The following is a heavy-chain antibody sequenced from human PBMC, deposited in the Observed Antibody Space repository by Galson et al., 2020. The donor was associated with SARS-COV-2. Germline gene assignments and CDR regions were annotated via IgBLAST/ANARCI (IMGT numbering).Heavy chain of an antibody. J-gene: IGHJ5*02. CDR2: IYPGDSDT. CDR3: ARLRVPGIARLNWFDP. Sequence: KIGESLKISCKGSGYSFTSYWIGWVRQMPGKGLEWMGIIYPGDSDTRYSPSFQGQVTISADKSISTAYLQWSSLKASDTAMYYCARLRVPGIARLNWFDPWGQGTLVTVSS. CDR1: GYSFTSYW. V-gene: IGHV5-51*01. D-gene: IGHD6-13*01.